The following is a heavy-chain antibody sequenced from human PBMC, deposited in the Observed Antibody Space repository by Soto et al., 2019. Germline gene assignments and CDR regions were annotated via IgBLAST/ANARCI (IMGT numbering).Heavy chain of an antibody. J-gene: IGHJ4*02. CDR2: IIPIFGTA. V-gene: IGHV1-69*13. CDR1: GGTFSSYA. CDR3: ARDPGRSSSWYWNYYFDY. D-gene: IGHD6-13*01. Sequence: SVKVSCKASGGTFSSYAISWVRQAPGQGLEWMGGIIPIFGTANYAQKFQGRVTITADESTSTAYMELSSLRSEDTAVYYCARDPGRSSSWYWNYYFDYWGQGTLVTVSS.